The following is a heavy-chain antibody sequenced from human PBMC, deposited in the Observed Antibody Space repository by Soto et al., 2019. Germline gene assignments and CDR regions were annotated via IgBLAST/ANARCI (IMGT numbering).Heavy chain of an antibody. CDR1: GFVFRNYW. Sequence: HLVESGGGLVQPGGSLRLSCTVSGFVFRNYWMAWARQAPGKGLEWVAVIKQDGSETHYVDSVRGRFTISRDNAKSSLYLHMNSLRVDDTAVYYCTRDWDSWGQGTLVTVSS. CDR2: IKQDGSET. J-gene: IGHJ4*02. V-gene: IGHV3-7*01. CDR3: TRDWDS.